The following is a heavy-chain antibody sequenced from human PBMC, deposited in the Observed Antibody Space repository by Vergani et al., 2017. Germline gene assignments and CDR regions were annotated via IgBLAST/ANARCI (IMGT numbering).Heavy chain of an antibody. CDR1: GYTFTSYD. Sequence: QVQLVQSGAEVKKPGASVKVSCKASGYTFTSYDINWVRQATGQGLEWMGWMNPNSGGTNYAQKFQGRVTMTRDTSISTAYMELSSVTAADTAVYYCARAELHQNFHVDYWGQGTLVTVSS. CDR2: MNPNSGGT. CDR3: ARAELHQNFHVDY. V-gene: IGHV1-2*02. J-gene: IGHJ4*02. D-gene: IGHD5-24*01.